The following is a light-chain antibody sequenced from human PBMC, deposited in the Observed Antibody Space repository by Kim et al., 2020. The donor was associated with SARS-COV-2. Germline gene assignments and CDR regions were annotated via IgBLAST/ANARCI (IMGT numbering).Light chain of an antibody. J-gene: IGKJ5*01. CDR2: DAS. Sequence: SLSPGESATLSCRASQSVSSYLAWYQQKPGQAPRLLIYDASNRATGIPARFSGSGSGTDFTLTISILEPEDFAVYYCQQRSNWITFGQGTRLEIK. CDR1: QSVSSY. V-gene: IGKV3-11*01. CDR3: QQRSNWIT.